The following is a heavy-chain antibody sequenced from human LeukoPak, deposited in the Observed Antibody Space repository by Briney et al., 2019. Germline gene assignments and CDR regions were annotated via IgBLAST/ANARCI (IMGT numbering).Heavy chain of an antibody. CDR3: AKDTTSDGDYAFAFDI. D-gene: IGHD4-17*01. CDR2: ISGSGGST. CDR1: GFTVSSNY. Sequence: PGGSLRLSCAASGFTVSSNYMSWVRQAPGKGLEWVSAISGSGGSTYYADSVKGRFTISRDNSKNTLYLQMNSLRAEDTAVYYCAKDTTSDGDYAFAFDIWGQGTMVTVSS. V-gene: IGHV3-23*01. J-gene: IGHJ3*02.